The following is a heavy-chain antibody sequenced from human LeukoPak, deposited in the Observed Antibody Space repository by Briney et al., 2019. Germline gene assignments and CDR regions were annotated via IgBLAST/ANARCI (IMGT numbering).Heavy chain of an antibody. Sequence: GGSLRLSCAAPGFTFDDYAMHWVQQAPGKGLEWVSGISWNSGSIGYADSVKGRFTISRDNAKSSLYLQMNSLRAEDTALYYCAKDILVRGVIFGMDVWGQGTTVTVSS. CDR2: ISWNSGSI. CDR1: GFTFDDYA. D-gene: IGHD3-10*01. J-gene: IGHJ6*02. V-gene: IGHV3-9*01. CDR3: AKDILVRGVIFGMDV.